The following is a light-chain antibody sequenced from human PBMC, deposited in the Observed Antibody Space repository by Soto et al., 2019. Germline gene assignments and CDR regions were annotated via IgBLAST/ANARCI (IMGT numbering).Light chain of an antibody. J-gene: IGKJ1*01. Sequence: EIVMTQSPDTLSVSPGERATLSFMASQSVTNNLAWYQQNPGQAPRLLIYGASTRTIAIPARFSGSGSGTDSTLTISRLEPEDFALYYCQQYHTSPLTFGQGTKVDI. V-gene: IGKV3-15*01. CDR3: QQYHTSPLT. CDR1: QSVTNN. CDR2: GAS.